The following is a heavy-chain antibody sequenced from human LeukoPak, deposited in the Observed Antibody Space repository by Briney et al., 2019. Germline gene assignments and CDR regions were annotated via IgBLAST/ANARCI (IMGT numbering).Heavy chain of an antibody. CDR3: ARELTGGCSGGRCYTHFDY. J-gene: IGHJ4*02. V-gene: IGHV3-21*01. Sequence: GGSLRLSCEASGFIFSSYNMTWVRQAPGKGLEWVSSISSSSSYIYYADSVKGRFTISRDNAKNSLYLQMNSLRAEDTAVYYCARELTGGCSGGRCYTHFDYWGQGTLVTVSS. CDR2: ISSSSSYI. D-gene: IGHD2-15*01. CDR1: GFIFSSYN.